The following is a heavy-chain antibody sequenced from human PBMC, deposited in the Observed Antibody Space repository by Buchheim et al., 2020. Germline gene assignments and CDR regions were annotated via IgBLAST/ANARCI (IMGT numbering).Heavy chain of an antibody. Sequence: EVQLVQSGAEVKKPGESLKLSCKVSGYTFTSYWIGWVRQMPGKGLEWMGIIYPLDSDTRYNPSFEGQVTMSVEKSISTAYPQLSSLKASDTAMYYCARHFGYTYGLDYYYGLDIWGQGTT. J-gene: IGHJ6*02. CDR1: GYTFTSYW. V-gene: IGHV5-51*01. CDR3: ARHFGYTYGLDYYYGLDI. CDR2: IYPLDSDT. D-gene: IGHD5-18*01.